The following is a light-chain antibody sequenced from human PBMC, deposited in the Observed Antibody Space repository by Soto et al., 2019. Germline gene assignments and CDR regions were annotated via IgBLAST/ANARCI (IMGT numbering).Light chain of an antibody. J-gene: IGKJ4*02. V-gene: IGKV4-1*01. CDR1: QSVLYSSNNKNY. CDR2: WAS. CDR3: QQYYSTRPST. Sequence: DIVMTQSPDSLAVSLGERATINCKSSQSVLYSSNNKNYLAWYQQKPGQPPKLLIYWASTRESGVPDRFSGSGSATDFTLTISSLQAEYVAVYYCQQYYSTRPSTFGGGTKVEIK.